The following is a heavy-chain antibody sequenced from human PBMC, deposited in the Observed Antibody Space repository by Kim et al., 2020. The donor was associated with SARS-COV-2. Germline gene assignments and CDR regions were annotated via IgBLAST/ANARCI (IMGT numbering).Heavy chain of an antibody. Sequence: SETLSLTCTVSGGSISSGGYYWSWIRQHPGKGLEWIGYIYYSGSTYYNPSLKSRVTISVDTSKNQFSLKLSSVTAADTAVYYCASGSYDILTGYSPPNYWGQGTLVTVSS. D-gene: IGHD3-9*01. CDR3: ASGSYDILTGYSPPNY. CDR2: IYYSGST. V-gene: IGHV4-31*03. J-gene: IGHJ4*02. CDR1: GGSISSGGYY.